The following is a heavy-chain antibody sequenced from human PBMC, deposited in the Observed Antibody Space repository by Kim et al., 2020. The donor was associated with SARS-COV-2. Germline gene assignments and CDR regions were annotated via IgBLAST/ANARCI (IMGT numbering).Heavy chain of an antibody. Sequence: SETLSLXCXVSGXSISSGGYYWSWIRQHPGKGLEWIGYIYYSGSTYYNPSLKSRVTISVDTSKNQFSLKLRSVTAADTAVFSCSIGTIPAAGVKYFAYLG. V-gene: IGHV4-31*03. CDR3: SIGTIPAAGVKYFAY. CDR2: IYYSGST. D-gene: IGHD6-13*01. CDR1: GXSISSGGYY. J-gene: IGHJ4*01.